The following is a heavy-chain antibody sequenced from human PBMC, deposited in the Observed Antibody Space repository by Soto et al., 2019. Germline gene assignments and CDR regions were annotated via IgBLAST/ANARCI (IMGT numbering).Heavy chain of an antibody. Sequence: QVQLQESGPGLVKPSQTLSLTCTVSGGSISSGGYYWSWIRQHPGKGLEWIGYIYYSGSTYYNPSLKSRVTISVDTSKNQFSLQLSSVTAADTAVYYCARLNSGYSSSWSLDYWGQGTLVTVSS. D-gene: IGHD6-13*01. J-gene: IGHJ4*02. CDR3: ARLNSGYSSSWSLDY. CDR2: IYYSGST. CDR1: GGSISSGGYY. V-gene: IGHV4-31*03.